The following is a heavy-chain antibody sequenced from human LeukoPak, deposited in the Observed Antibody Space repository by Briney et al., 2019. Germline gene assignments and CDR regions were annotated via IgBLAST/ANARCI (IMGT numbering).Heavy chain of an antibody. J-gene: IGHJ3*01. CDR3: AMKAVPRPRLHDAFDF. Sequence: PGGSLRLSCAASGFTFSSYWMHWVRQAPGKGLMWVSRINSDGRGTNYADSVKGRFTISRDNSKNTLYLQMNSLRADDTAVYYCAMKAVPRPRLHDAFDFWGQGTVVSVSS. V-gene: IGHV3-74*01. CDR1: GFTFSSYW. D-gene: IGHD5-24*01. CDR2: INSDGRGT.